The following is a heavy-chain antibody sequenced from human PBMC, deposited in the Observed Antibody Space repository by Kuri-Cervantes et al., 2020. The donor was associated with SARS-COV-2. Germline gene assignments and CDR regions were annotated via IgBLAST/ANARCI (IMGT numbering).Heavy chain of an antibody. CDR1: GGSISSTSYY. J-gene: IGHJ4*02. CDR2: IFYSGST. V-gene: IGHV4-39*07. D-gene: IGHD3-3*01. Sequence: GSLRLSCTVSGGSISSTSYYWGWIRQSPGKGLEWIGSIFYSGSTFYNPSLKSRVTISVDTSKNQFSLKLSSVTAADTAVYYCARALLRFLEWSFDYWGQGTLVTVSS. CDR3: ARALLRFLEWSFDY.